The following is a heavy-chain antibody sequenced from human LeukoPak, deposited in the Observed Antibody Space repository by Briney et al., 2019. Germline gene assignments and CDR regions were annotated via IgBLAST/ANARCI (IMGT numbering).Heavy chain of an antibody. V-gene: IGHV3-23*01. CDR3: AKAVREPLFPDYFDY. CDR2: ISGSGGAT. J-gene: IGHJ4*02. CDR1: GFTFRNYA. Sequence: GGSLRLSCTAPGFTFRNYAMSWVRRAPGKGLEWVSAISGSGGATDYADSVKGRFTVSKDISKNTWYLQMNSLRAEDTAVYYCAKAVREPLFPDYFDYWGQGILVTVSS. D-gene: IGHD3-10*02.